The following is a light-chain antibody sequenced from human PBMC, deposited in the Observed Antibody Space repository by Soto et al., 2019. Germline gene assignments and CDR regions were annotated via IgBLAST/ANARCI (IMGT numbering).Light chain of an antibody. CDR1: QSLLHSNGYNY. CDR2: SGS. J-gene: IGKJ3*01. V-gene: IGKV2-28*01. Sequence: EIVMTQSPLSLPVTPGEPASISCKSSQSLLHSNGYNYLDWYLQKPGQSPQLLIYSGSNRASGVPDRFSGSGSGTDFTLKISRVEAEDVAVYYCMQALQAPFPFGPGTKVDI. CDR3: MQALQAPFP.